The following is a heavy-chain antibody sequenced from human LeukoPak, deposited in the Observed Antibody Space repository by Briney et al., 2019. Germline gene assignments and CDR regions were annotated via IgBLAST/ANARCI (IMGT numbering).Heavy chain of an antibody. V-gene: IGHV3-21*01. J-gene: IGHJ4*02. Sequence: GGSLRLSCAASGFTFSSYSMNWVRQAPGKGLEWVSSISSSSSYIYYADSVKGRFTISRGNAKNSLYLQMNSLRAEDTAVYYCARDLGYDFWSGYLAHFDYWGQGTLVTVSS. D-gene: IGHD3-3*01. CDR2: ISSSSSYI. CDR1: GFTFSSYS. CDR3: ARDLGYDFWSGYLAHFDY.